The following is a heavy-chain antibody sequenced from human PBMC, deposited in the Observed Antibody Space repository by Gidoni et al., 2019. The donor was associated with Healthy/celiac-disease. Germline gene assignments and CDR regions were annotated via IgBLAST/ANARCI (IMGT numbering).Heavy chain of an antibody. Sequence: QITLKESGPTLVKPTQTRTLTCTFSGFSLSTSGVGVGWIRQPPGKALEWLALIYWDDDKRYSPSLKSRLTITKDTSKNQVVLTMTNMDPVDTATYYCAHRDALQLWPCGGDCYSSTTYFDYWGQGTLVTVSS. J-gene: IGHJ4*02. CDR3: AHRDALQLWPCGGDCYSSTTYFDY. CDR1: GFSLSTSGVG. CDR2: IYWDDDK. D-gene: IGHD2-21*02. V-gene: IGHV2-5*02.